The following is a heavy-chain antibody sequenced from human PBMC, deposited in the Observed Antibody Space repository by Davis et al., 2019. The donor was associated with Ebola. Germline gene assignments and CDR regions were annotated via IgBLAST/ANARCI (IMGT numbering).Heavy chain of an antibody. CDR3: ARARGPSYFDY. V-gene: IGHV3-53*01. CDR2: IYSGGSI. J-gene: IGHJ4*02. CDR1: GFTVSSNY. Sequence: GGSLRLSCAASGFTVSSNYMSWVRQAPGKGLEWVSVIYSGGSIYYADSVKGRFTISRDNAKNSLYLQMNSLRAEDTAVYYCARARGPSYFDYWGQGTLVTVSS.